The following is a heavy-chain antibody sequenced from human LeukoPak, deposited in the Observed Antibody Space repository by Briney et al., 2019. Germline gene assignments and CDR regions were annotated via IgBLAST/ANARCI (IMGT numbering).Heavy chain of an antibody. V-gene: IGHV1-46*01. CDR1: GDSFTSYY. Sequence: RASVRVSCKASGDSFTSYYIHSVRQAPGQGLECMAIINTSSGSTRYEQEFQGRVTLTRNTSTSTVYMEVSSLRSEDKAVYYCARDGPGYTRSSTDYMDVWGKGTTVTVSS. CDR3: ARDGPGYTRSSTDYMDV. D-gene: IGHD6-13*01. J-gene: IGHJ6*03. CDR2: INTSSGST.